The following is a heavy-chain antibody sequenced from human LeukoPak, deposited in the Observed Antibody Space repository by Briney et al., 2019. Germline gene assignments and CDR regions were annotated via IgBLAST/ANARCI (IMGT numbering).Heavy chain of an antibody. V-gene: IGHV1-18*01. CDR3: AGSSGYSSSSRQDDAFDI. D-gene: IGHD6-13*01. J-gene: IGHJ3*02. Sequence: ASVKVSCKASGYTFTTYGISWVRQAPGQGLEWMGWVSAYNGNTNYAQKLQGRVTITADESTSTAYMELSSLRSEDTAVYYCAGSSGYSSSSRQDDAFDIWGQGTMVTVSS. CDR2: VSAYNGNT. CDR1: GYTFTTYG.